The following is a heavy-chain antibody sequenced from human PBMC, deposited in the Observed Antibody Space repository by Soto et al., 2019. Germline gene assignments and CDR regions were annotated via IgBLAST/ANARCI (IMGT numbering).Heavy chain of an antibody. Sequence: GGSLRLSCAASGFTVSSNYMSWVRQAPGKGLEWVSVIYSGGSTSYADSVKGRFTISRDNSKNTLYLQMNSLRAEDTPVYYCAGLHTGYAGIDYWGQGTLVAVSS. CDR3: AGLHTGYAGIDY. CDR1: GFTVSSNY. J-gene: IGHJ4*02. CDR2: IYSGGST. V-gene: IGHV3-53*01. D-gene: IGHD5-18*01.